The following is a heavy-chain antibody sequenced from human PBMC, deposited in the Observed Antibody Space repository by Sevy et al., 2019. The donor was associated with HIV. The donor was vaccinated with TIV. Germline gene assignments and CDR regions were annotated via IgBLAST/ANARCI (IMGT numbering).Heavy chain of an antibody. Sequence: SETLSLTCTVSGGSISSYYWSWIRQPPGKGLEWIGYIYYSGSTNYNPSLKSRVTISVDTSKNQFSLKLSSVTAADTAVYYCARDDGGSGYDSSGYYYWGQGTLVTVSS. J-gene: IGHJ4*02. CDR3: ARDDGGSGYDSSGYYY. V-gene: IGHV4-59*01. CDR2: IYYSGST. CDR1: GGSISSYY. D-gene: IGHD3-22*01.